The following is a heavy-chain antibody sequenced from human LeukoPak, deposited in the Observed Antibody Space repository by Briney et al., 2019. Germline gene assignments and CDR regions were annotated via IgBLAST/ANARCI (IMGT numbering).Heavy chain of an antibody. CDR2: ISSSGRTF. D-gene: IGHD6-13*01. Sequence: PGGSLRPSCAASGFTFSSYEMNWVRQAPGNGLDSASYISSSGRTFYYADSVKGRFTISRDNGKNSLYLQMNSLRVEDTAVYYCARDSRGSSWFFDYWGQGALVTVSS. J-gene: IGHJ4*02. V-gene: IGHV3-48*03. CDR3: ARDSRGSSWFFDY. CDR1: GFTFSSYE.